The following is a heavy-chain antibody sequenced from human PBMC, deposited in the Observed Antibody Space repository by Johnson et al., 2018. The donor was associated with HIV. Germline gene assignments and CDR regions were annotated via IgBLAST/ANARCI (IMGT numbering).Heavy chain of an antibody. V-gene: IGHV3-30*02. CDR3: AKSSSATYYGDAFDI. D-gene: IGHD3-10*01. CDR2: IRYDGKDK. J-gene: IGHJ3*02. CDR1: GFTFSSYV. Sequence: QVQLVESGGGVVQPGRSLRLSCAASGFTFSSYVMSWVRQAPGKGLEWVSFIRYDGKDKYYADFVKGRFTISRDNSKKTLSLQMNSLRPEDTAVYYCAKSSSATYYGDAFDIWGQGTMVTVAA.